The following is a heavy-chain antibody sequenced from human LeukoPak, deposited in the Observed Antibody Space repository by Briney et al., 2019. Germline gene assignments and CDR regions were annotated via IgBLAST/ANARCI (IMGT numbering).Heavy chain of an antibody. CDR1: AFSVSQKY. J-gene: IGHJ3*02. CDR2: TYTDGSA. D-gene: IGHD6-13*01. V-gene: IGHV3-53*01. Sequence: GGSLRLSCAASAFSVSQKYMSWVRQAPGKGLEWVALTYTDGSAHYADSVKGRFTISTDSSKNMLFLQLNSLRAEDSALYYCAGGYTNTRTALWAFDIWGRGTMVTVSS. CDR3: AGGYTNTRTALWAFDI.